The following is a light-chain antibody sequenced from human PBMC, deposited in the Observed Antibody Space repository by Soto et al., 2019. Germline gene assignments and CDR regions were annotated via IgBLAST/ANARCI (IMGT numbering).Light chain of an antibody. CDR3: SSYISSSTGVV. J-gene: IGLJ2*01. CDR1: SSDVGGYNY. V-gene: IGLV2-14*01. CDR2: DVS. Sequence: QSVLTQPASVSGSPGQSITISCTGTSSDVGGYNYVSWYQQHPGKAPKLMIYDVSNRPSGVSNRVSGSKSGNTAALTISGLQAEDEAEYYCSSYISSSTGVVFGGGTKVTVL.